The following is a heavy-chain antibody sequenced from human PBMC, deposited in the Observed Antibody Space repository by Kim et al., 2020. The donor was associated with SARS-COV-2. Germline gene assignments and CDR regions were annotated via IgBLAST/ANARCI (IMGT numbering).Heavy chain of an antibody. CDR3: ARGIAVASYYYYYYMDV. J-gene: IGHJ6*03. D-gene: IGHD6-19*01. CDR1: GGSISSYY. CDR2: IYYSGST. V-gene: IGHV4-59*01. Sequence: SETLSLTCTVSGGSISSYYWSWIRQPPGKGLEWIGYIYYSGSTNYNPSLKSRVTISVDTSKNQFSLKLSSVTAADTAVYYCARGIAVASYYYYYYMDVWG.